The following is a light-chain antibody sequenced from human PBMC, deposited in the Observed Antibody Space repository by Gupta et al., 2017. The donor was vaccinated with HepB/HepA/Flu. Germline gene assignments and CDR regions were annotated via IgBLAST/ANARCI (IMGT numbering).Light chain of an antibody. CDR1: QSVSSY. CDR2: DAS. J-gene: IGKJ3*01. Sequence: EIVLTQSPATLFLSPGERATLSCRASQSVSSYLAWYQQKPGQAPRLLIYDASNRATGIPARFSGSGSGTDFTLTISSREPEDFAGYYCQQRSNWPSFTFGPGTKVDIK. V-gene: IGKV3-11*01. CDR3: QQRSNWPSFT.